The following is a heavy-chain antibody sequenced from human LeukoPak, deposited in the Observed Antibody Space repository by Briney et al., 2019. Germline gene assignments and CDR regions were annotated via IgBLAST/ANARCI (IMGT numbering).Heavy chain of an antibody. V-gene: IGHV3-21*01. J-gene: IGHJ4*02. CDR2: ITSSSTTI. CDR1: GFTFITYT. Sequence: SGGSLRLSCEASGFTFITYTMSWVRQAPGKGLEWVSSITSSSTTIYYADSVKGRFTISRDDAEKSLYLQMNSLRVEDTAVYYCARGVAYERSGYPDSWGQGTLVTVSS. CDR3: ARGVAYERSGYPDS. D-gene: IGHD3-22*01.